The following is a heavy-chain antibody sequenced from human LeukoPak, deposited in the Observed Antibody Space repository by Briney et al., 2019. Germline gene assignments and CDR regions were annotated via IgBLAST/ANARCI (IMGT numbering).Heavy chain of an antibody. CDR3: ARDQTTVVTPNAFDI. V-gene: IGHV3-7*01. J-gene: IGHJ3*02. Sequence: GGSLRLSCAASGFTFSSYWMSWVRQAPGKGLEWVANIKQDGSEKYYVDSVKGRFTISRDNAKNSLYLQMNSLRAEDTAVYYCARDQTTVVTPNAFDIWGQGTMVTVSS. D-gene: IGHD4-23*01. CDR2: IKQDGSEK. CDR1: GFTFSSYW.